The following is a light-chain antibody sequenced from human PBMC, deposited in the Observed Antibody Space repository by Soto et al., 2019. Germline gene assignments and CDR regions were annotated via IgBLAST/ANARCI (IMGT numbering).Light chain of an antibody. Sequence: SALTQPPSASGSPGQSVTISCTGTSSDVGGYDYVSWYQQQSGEAPKLIIYEVTNRPSGVPDRFSGSKSGNTASLTVSGLQAEDEADYYCSSYAGINNVSFGAGTKLTGL. J-gene: IGLJ2*01. V-gene: IGLV2-8*01. CDR1: SSDVGGYDY. CDR2: EVT. CDR3: SSYAGINNVS.